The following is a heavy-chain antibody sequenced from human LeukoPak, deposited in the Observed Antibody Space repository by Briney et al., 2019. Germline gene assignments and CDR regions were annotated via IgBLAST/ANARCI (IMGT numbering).Heavy chain of an antibody. CDR2: INHSGST. Sequence: SATLSLTCAVYGGSFSGYYWSWIRQPPGKGLEWIGEINHSGSTNYNPSLKSRVTISVDTSKNQFSLKLSSVTAADTAVYYCAPRGVGATGSDYWGQGTLVTVSS. CDR1: GGSFSGYY. J-gene: IGHJ4*02. D-gene: IGHD1-26*01. V-gene: IGHV4-34*01. CDR3: APRGVGATGSDY.